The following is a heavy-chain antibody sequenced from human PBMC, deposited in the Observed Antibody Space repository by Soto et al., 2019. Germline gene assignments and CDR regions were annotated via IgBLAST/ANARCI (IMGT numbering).Heavy chain of an antibody. CDR1: GFTFSSYW. CDR2: IDSYGSST. D-gene: IGHD6-13*01. J-gene: IGHJ4*02. Sequence: EVQLVESGGGLVQPGGSLRLSCVASGFTFSSYWMHWVRPVPGKEPVWVSFIDSYGSSTKYADSVRGRFTISRDNAKNTLYLLMNSLRVEDTAVYYCVRGIGNSDHWGQGTLVTVSS. CDR3: VRGIGNSDH. V-gene: IGHV3-74*03.